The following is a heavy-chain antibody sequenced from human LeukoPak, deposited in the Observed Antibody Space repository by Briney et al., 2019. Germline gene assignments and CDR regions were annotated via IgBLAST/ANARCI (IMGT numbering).Heavy chain of an antibody. CDR2: ISYDETNK. CDR3: ATSLYSGSLFRY. D-gene: IGHD6-25*01. CDR1: GFTLTNYA. Sequence: PGGSLRLSCAASGFTLTNYAMHWVRQAPGKGLEWVAVISYDETNKYYADSVKGRFTISRDSFKNTLYLQMNSLSADDTAVYYCATSLYSGSLFRYWGQGTLVTVSS. V-gene: IGHV3-30*04. J-gene: IGHJ4*02.